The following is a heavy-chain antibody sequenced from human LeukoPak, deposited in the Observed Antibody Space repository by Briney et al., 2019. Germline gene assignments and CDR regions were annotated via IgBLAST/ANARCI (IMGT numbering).Heavy chain of an antibody. J-gene: IGHJ6*03. Sequence: ASVKVSCKVSGYTFTYYYMHWVPQAPGKGLEWMGLVDPEDGETIYAEKFQGRFTRTADTATDTAYMELSSLRSENTVVYYGATRAARGPVGYYYYMDVWWEGTTVTVSS. V-gene: IGHV1-69-2*01. D-gene: IGHD6-6*01. CDR2: VDPEDGET. CDR1: GYTFTYYY. CDR3: ATRAARGPVGYYYYMDV.